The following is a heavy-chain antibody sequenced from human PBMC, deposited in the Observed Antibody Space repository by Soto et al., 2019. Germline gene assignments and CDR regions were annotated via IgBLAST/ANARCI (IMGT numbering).Heavy chain of an antibody. J-gene: IGHJ6*02. D-gene: IGHD3-10*01. CDR3: ARARKGPTYYYGSGSYLPTYYYGMDV. V-gene: IGHV4-34*01. CDR2: INHSGST. CDR1: GGSFSGYY. Sequence: PSETLSLTCAVYGGSFSGYYWSWIRQPPGKGLEWIGEINHSGSTNYNPSLKSRVTISVDTSKNQFSLKLSSVTAADTAVYYCARARKGPTYYYGSGSYLPTYYYGMDVWGQGTTATVSS.